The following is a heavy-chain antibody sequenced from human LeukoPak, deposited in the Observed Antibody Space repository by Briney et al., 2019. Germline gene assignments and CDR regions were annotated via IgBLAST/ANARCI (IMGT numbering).Heavy chain of an antibody. J-gene: IGHJ4*02. V-gene: IGHV3-23*01. CDR3: AKDLRLDYFDY. Sequence: PGGSLRLSCAASGFTFSSYAMSWVRQAPGKGLEWVSGISGSGDNTYYADSVKGRFTISRDNSKNTLYVQVNSLGTEDTAAYYCAKDLRLDYFDYWGQGTLVTVSS. CDR2: ISGSGDNT. D-gene: IGHD4-11*01. CDR1: GFTFSSYA.